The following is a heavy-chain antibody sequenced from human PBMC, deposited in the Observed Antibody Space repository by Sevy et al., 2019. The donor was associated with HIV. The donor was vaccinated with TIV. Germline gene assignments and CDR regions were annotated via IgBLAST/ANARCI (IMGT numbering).Heavy chain of an antibody. Sequence: ASVKVSCKVSGYTFSTYRITWVRQAPGQGLEWMGWISPHNGDTNYAQKLQGRVTMIKVKSTSTAYMELRSLRSDDTAVYYCARAYCSGGRCYSLAYWGQGTLVTVSS. J-gene: IGHJ4*02. CDR1: GYTFSTYR. CDR3: ARAYCSGGRCYSLAY. V-gene: IGHV1-18*01. CDR2: ISPHNGDT. D-gene: IGHD2-15*01.